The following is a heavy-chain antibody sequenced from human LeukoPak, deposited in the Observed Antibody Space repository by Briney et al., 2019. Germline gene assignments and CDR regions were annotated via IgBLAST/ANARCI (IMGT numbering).Heavy chain of an antibody. J-gene: IGHJ3*02. CDR1: GGSISSYY. CDR2: IYYSGST. V-gene: IGHV4-59*01. D-gene: IGHD3-10*01. CDR3: ARVPWFGELGAFDI. Sequence: SETLSLTCTVSGGSISSYYWSWIRQPPGKGLEWIGYIYYSGSTNYNPSLKSRVTISVDTSKNQFSLKLSSVTAADTAVYYCARVPWFGELGAFDIWGQGTMVTVSS.